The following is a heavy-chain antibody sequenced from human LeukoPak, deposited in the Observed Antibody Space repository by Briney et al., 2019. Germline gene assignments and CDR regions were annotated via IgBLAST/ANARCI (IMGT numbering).Heavy chain of an antibody. V-gene: IGHV3-23*01. Sequence: AGSLTLSCLLSGFSSKTYAISSVRQAPGKGLQWVSFTTGGGDSTYYVDSVKGRFTISRDSSTNTLYLQMNNLRAEDTAVYCCASRPGGVIGSLDFWGQGTLVTVSS. D-gene: IGHD2-8*02. CDR3: ASRPGGVIGSLDF. J-gene: IGHJ4*02. CDR2: TTGGGDST. CDR1: GFSSKTYA.